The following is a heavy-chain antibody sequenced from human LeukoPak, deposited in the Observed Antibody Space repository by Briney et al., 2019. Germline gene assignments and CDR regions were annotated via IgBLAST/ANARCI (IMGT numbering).Heavy chain of an antibody. V-gene: IGHV4-59*01. J-gene: IGHJ4*02. Sequence: SEALSLTCTVSGGSISSYYWSWIRQPPGKGLEWIGYIYYSGSTNYNPSLKSRVTISVDTSKNQFSLKLSSVTAADTAVYYCARSLATYYFDYWGQGTLVTVSS. D-gene: IGHD5-12*01. CDR3: ARSLATYYFDY. CDR1: GGSISSYY. CDR2: IYYSGST.